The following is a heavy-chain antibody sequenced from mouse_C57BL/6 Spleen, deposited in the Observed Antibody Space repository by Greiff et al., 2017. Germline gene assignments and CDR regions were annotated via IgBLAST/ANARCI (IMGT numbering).Heavy chain of an antibody. CDR1: GYTFTDYY. CDR2: IYPGSGNT. Sequence: QVQLQQSGAELVRPGASVKLSCKASGYTFTDYYINWVKQRPGQGLEWIARIYPGSGNTYYNEKFKGKATLTAEKSSSTAYMQLSSLTSEDSAVYFCARRMGFITTVVAHWYFDVWGTGTTVTVSS. V-gene: IGHV1-76*01. J-gene: IGHJ1*03. CDR3: ARRMGFITTVVAHWYFDV. D-gene: IGHD1-1*01.